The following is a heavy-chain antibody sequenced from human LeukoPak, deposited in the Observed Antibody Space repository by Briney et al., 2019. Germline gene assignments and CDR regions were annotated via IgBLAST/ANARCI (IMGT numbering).Heavy chain of an antibody. J-gene: IGHJ4*02. CDR3: ARHAIRYDYWSGYQY. V-gene: IGHV4-38-2*01. CDR1: GYSISSGYY. Sequence: SETLSLTCAVSGYSISSGYYWGWIRQPPGKGLEWIGSIYHSGSTYYNPSLKSRVTISVDTSKNQFSLKLSSVTAADTAVYYCARHAIRYDYWSGYQYWGQGTLVTVSS. CDR2: IYHSGST. D-gene: IGHD3-3*01.